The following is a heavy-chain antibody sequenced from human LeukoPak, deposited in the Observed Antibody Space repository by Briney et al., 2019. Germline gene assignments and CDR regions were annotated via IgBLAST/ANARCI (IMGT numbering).Heavy chain of an antibody. CDR3: ARQSAERYSSGWYGRYYYYYGMDV. J-gene: IGHJ6*02. Sequence: PSETLSLTCTVSGGSISSYYRSWIRQPPGKGLEWIGYIYYSGSTNYNPSLKSRVTISVDTSKNQFSLKLSSVTAADTAVYYCARQSAERYSSGWYGRYYYYYGMDVWGQGTTVTVSS. CDR2: IYYSGST. D-gene: IGHD6-19*01. V-gene: IGHV4-59*08. CDR1: GGSISSYY.